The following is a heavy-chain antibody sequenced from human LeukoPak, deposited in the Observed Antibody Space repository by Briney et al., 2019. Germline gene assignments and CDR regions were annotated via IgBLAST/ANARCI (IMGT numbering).Heavy chain of an antibody. V-gene: IGHV3-20*04. CDR1: GFTFDDYG. CDR3: ARVVIAAAGTGYYFDY. J-gene: IGHJ4*02. D-gene: IGHD6-13*01. CDR2: INWNGGST. Sequence: GGSLRLSCAASGFTFDDYGMSWVRQAPGKGLEWVSGINWNGGSTGYADSVKGRFTISRDNAKNSLYLQMNSLRAEDTALYYCARVVIAAAGTGYYFDYWGQGTLVTVSS.